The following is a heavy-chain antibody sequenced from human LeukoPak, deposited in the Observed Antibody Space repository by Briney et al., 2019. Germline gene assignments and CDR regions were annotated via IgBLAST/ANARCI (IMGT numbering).Heavy chain of an antibody. CDR3: ARTRLSRGYSYGGPYYFDY. J-gene: IGHJ4*02. D-gene: IGHD5-18*01. V-gene: IGHV4-59*12. CDR1: GGSISRYY. CDR2: IYYSRST. Sequence: PLESLSLTCAVSGGSISRYYGSWVRQPPGKGLEWSGYIYYSRSTNYNPSLKSRVTISVDTSKNQFSLKLSSVPAADTAVYYCARTRLSRGYSYGGPYYFDYWGQGTLVTVSS.